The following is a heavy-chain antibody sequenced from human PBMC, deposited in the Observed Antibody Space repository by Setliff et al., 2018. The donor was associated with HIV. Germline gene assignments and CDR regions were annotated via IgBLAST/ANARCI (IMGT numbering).Heavy chain of an antibody. J-gene: IGHJ6*03. CDR2: VTHSGNT. CDR3: ARGWRGWERVPDYYYYMDV. Sequence: SETLSLTCAVYGGSFTGHYWTWIRQPTGKGLEWIGEVTHSGNTKYNPSLRSRLSIAVDKSKNQFSLNLRSMTAADTAVYYCARGWRGWERVPDYYYYMDVWGKGTTVTVSS. D-gene: IGHD1-26*01. CDR1: GGSFTGHY. V-gene: IGHV4-34*01.